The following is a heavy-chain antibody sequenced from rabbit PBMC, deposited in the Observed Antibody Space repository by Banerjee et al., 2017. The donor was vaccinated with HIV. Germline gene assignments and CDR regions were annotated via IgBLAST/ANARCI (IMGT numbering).Heavy chain of an antibody. Sequence: QSLEESGGDLVKPGASLTLTCTASGFSFSSNYYMCWVRQAPGKGLEWIACIYADGSGYTYYASWAKGRFTISKTSSTTVTLQMTSLTAADTATYFCARVNAGSSGYPYYFNLWGPGTLVTVS. J-gene: IGHJ4*01. D-gene: IGHD1-1*01. CDR1: GFSFSSNYY. CDR3: ARVNAGSSGYPYYFNL. V-gene: IGHV1S40*01. CDR2: IYADGSGYT.